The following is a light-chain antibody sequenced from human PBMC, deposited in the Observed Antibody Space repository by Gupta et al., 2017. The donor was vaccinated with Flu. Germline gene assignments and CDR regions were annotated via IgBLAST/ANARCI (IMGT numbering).Light chain of an antibody. CDR3: QAWDSSTSWV. Sequence: SQGLTQPPSVSVSPGQTANTPCSGDRLGNEYSCWYHQKPGQSPVLVLYQDKKRPSGIPERFSGSKSGNTATLTISGTQAMDEAYYYCQAWDSSTSWVFGGGTKLTVL. CDR1: RLGNEY. V-gene: IGLV3-1*01. CDR2: QDK. J-gene: IGLJ3*02.